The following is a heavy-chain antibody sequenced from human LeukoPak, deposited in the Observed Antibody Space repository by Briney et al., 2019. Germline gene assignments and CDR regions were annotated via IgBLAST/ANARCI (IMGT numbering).Heavy chain of an antibody. CDR2: IIPIFGTA. D-gene: IGHD3-9*01. J-gene: IGHJ6*04. Sequence: GASVKVSCKASGGTFSSYAISWVRQAPGQGLEWMGGIIPIFGTANYAQKFQGRVTITTDESTSTAYMELSSLRSEDTAVYYCAVGTDISFRGLFPTHLDVWGTGTTVTVSS. V-gene: IGHV1-69*05. CDR3: AVGTDISFRGLFPTHLDV. CDR1: GGTFSSYA.